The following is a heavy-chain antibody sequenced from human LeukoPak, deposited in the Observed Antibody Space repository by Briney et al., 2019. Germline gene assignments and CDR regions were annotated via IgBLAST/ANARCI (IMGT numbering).Heavy chain of an antibody. Sequence: GGSLRLSCAASGFTFSSYGMHWVRQAPGKGLEWVAVISYDGSNKYYADSVKGRFTISRDNSKNTLYLQMNSLRPEDTAVYYCARERTGFYAEYWGQGTLVTVSS. CDR3: ARERTGFYAEY. J-gene: IGHJ4*02. V-gene: IGHV3-30*03. CDR1: GFTFSSYG. CDR2: ISYDGSNK. D-gene: IGHD3/OR15-3a*01.